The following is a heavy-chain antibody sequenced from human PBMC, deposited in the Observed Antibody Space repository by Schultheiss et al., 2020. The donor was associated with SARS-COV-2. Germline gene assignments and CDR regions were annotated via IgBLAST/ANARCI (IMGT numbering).Heavy chain of an antibody. CDR3: ARDRDYTPSYGMDV. V-gene: IGHV1-2*02. J-gene: IGHJ6*02. D-gene: IGHD3-16*01. CDR2: INPNSGGT. Sequence: ASVKVSCKASGYTFTGYYMHWVRQAPGQGLEWMGWINPNSGGTNYAQKFQGRVTMTRDTSISTAYMELRSLRSDDTAVYYCARDRDYTPSYGMDVWGQGTTVTVSS. CDR1: GYTFTGYY.